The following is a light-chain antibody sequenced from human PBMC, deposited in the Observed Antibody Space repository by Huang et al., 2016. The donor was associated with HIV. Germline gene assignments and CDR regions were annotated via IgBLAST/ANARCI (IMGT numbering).Light chain of an antibody. Sequence: ERVMTQSPATLAVSPGERATLPCRASQSVSNNLAWYQQKPGQAPSLLFYEAASRATGVPARFSGSGAGTEFTLTISSLQSEDFAIYYCQQFNNWPPSFGGGTKVEIK. J-gene: IGKJ4*01. CDR2: EAA. CDR1: QSVSNN. V-gene: IGKV3-15*01. CDR3: QQFNNWPPS.